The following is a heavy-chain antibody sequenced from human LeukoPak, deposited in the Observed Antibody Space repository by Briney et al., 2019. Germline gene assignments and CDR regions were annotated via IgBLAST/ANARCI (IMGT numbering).Heavy chain of an antibody. V-gene: IGHV4-59*01. CDR3: GGGETEMATIAGPFDY. J-gene: IGHJ4*02. CDR1: GGSISSYY. D-gene: IGHD5-24*01. Sequence: PSETLSLTCTASGGSISSYYWSWIRQPPGKGLEWIGYIYYSGSTNYNPSLKSRVTISVDTSKNQFSLKQSSVTAADTAVYYCGGGETEMATIAGPFDYWGQGTLVTVSS. CDR2: IYYSGST.